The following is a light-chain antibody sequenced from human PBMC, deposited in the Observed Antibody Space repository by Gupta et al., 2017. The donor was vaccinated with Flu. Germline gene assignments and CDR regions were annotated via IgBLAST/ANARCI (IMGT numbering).Light chain of an antibody. V-gene: IGKV1-39*01. CDR1: QSISTY. Sequence: DIQMTQSPSSLSASVGDKVTITCRASQSISTYLNWYQQKPGKAPKLLIYAASSLQSGVPSRFSGSGSGTDFTLTSRRLQTEDFETYCCQQNYIDPFGQGTKLEIK. CDR3: QQNYIDP. J-gene: IGKJ2*01. CDR2: AAS.